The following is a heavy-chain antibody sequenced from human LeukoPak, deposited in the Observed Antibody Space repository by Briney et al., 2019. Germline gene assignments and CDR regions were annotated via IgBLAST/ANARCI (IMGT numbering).Heavy chain of an antibody. CDR1: GFTFSSYG. J-gene: IGHJ6*03. D-gene: IGHD6-13*01. V-gene: IGHV3-30*02. Sequence: GGSLRLSCAASGFTFSSYGMHWVRQAPGKGLEWGAFIRYDGSNKYYADSVKGRFTISRDNSKNTLYLQMNSLRAEDTAVYYCAKDHSSSWFNYYYYYMDVWGKGNTVTVSS. CDR3: AKDHSSSWFNYYYYYMDV. CDR2: IRYDGSNK.